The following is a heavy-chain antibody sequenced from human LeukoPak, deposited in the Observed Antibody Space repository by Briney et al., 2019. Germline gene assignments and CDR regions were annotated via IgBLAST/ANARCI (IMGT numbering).Heavy chain of an antibody. Sequence: PGGSLRLSCAASGFTFSSYAMHWVRQAPGKGLEYVSAIGSSGGGSYYANSVKGRFTISRDNSKNTLYLQMGSLRAEDMAVYYCARGYSRSGFAYWGQGTLVTVSS. J-gene: IGHJ4*02. CDR3: ARGYSRSGFAY. D-gene: IGHD6-13*01. CDR1: GFTFSSYA. V-gene: IGHV3-64*01. CDR2: IGSSGGGS.